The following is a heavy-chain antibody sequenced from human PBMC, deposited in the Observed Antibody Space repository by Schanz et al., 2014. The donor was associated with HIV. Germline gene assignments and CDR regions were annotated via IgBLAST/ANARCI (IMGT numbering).Heavy chain of an antibody. Sequence: QVQLVESGGGLVKPGGSLRLSCAASGFTFSDYYMSWIRQAPGKGLEWVSSINHSGTTSYYADSVKGRFTISRDNAKNLLYLQMNSLRAEDTAVYYCAKDPTYGDYGGDAFDIWGQGTMVTVSS. CDR2: INHSGTTS. CDR3: AKDPTYGDYGGDAFDI. V-gene: IGHV3-11*01. D-gene: IGHD4-17*01. J-gene: IGHJ3*02. CDR1: GFTFSDYY.